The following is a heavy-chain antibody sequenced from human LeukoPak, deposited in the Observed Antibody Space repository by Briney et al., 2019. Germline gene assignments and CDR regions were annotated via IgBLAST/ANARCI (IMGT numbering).Heavy chain of an antibody. J-gene: IGHJ3*02. Sequence: PGGSLRLSCAASGFTFSNAWMSWVRQAPGKGLEWVGRIKSKTDGGTTDYAAPVKGRFTISRDDSKNTLYLQMNSLRAEDTAVYYCAKVARNVVAATNDAFDIWGQGTMVTVSS. CDR3: AKVARNVVAATNDAFDI. CDR2: IKSKTDGGTT. CDR1: GFTFSNAW. D-gene: IGHD2-2*01. V-gene: IGHV3-15*01.